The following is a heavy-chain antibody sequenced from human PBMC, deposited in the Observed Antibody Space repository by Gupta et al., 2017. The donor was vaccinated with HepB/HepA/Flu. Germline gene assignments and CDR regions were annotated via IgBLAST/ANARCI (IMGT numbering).Heavy chain of an antibody. D-gene: IGHD6-6*01. J-gene: IGHJ6*02. V-gene: IGHV3-21*01. CDR2: SSSSSSYI. CDR3: ARDRQSTASYYYYGMDV. CDR1: GFPLGSYS. Sequence: EVQLVESGGGLGKPGGTLRLSCAASGFPLGSYSMNWVRQAPGKGLEWVSASSSSSSYIYYAYSVKGRFTISRDNSKNSLYLQMNSLRAEDTAVYYCARDRQSTASYYYYGMDVWGQGTTVTVSS.